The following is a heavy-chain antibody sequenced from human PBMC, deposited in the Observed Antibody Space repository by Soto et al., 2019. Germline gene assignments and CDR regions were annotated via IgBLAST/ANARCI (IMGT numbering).Heavy chain of an antibody. V-gene: IGHV4-59*02. Sequence: PSETLSLTCTVSVGSVSSYYWSWIRQPPGKGLEWIGYIYYSGSTNYNPSLKSRVTISVDTSKNQFSLKLSSVTAADTAVYYCVRDGTKTLRDWFDPWGQGISVTVSS. CDR1: VGSVSSYY. CDR2: IYYSGST. D-gene: IGHD1-1*01. CDR3: VRDGTKTLRDWFDP. J-gene: IGHJ5*02.